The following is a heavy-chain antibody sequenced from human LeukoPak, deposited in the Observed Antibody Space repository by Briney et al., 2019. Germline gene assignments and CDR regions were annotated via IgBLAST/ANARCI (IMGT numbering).Heavy chain of an antibody. CDR2: INYNGNT. Sequence: PSETLSLTCTVSGGSISSYYWSWIRQPPGRDLEWLGDINYNGNTNYNPSLQSRVTLSVDTSKNQFSLRLTSVSATDTAVYYCACLSVAHNNYFDYWGQGILVTVSS. J-gene: IGHJ4*02. V-gene: IGHV4-59*08. CDR3: ACLSVAHNNYFDY. D-gene: IGHD6-19*01. CDR1: GGSISSYY.